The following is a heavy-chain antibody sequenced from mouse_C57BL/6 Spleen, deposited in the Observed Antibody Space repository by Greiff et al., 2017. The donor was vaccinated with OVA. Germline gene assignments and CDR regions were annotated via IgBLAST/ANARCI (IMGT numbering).Heavy chain of an antibody. CDR2: ISSGSSTI. Sequence: EVMLVESGGGLVKPGGSLKLSCAASGFTFSDYGMHWVRQAPEKGLEWVAYISSGSSTIYYADTVKGRFTISRDNAKNTLFLQMTSLRSEDTAMDYCARNGNPQFAYWGQGTLVTVSA. D-gene: IGHD2-1*01. CDR1: GFTFSDYG. V-gene: IGHV5-17*01. CDR3: ARNGNPQFAY. J-gene: IGHJ3*01.